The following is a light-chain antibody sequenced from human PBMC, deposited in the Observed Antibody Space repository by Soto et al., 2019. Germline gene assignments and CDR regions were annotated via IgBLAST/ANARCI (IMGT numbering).Light chain of an antibody. CDR3: QQSYSTWT. CDR1: QSISSY. Sequence: DIQMTQSPSSLSASVGDRVTITCRASQSISSYLNWYQQKPGKAPKLLIYAASSLQSGVPSRFSGSGSGTDFTLTISSLQTEDVATYYFQQSYSTWTFGQGTKVEIK. V-gene: IGKV1-39*01. CDR2: AAS. J-gene: IGKJ1*01.